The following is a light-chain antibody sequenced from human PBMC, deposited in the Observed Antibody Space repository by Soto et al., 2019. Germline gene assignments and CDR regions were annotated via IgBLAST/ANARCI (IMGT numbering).Light chain of an antibody. CDR3: QQRNNRPRST. J-gene: IGKJ5*01. V-gene: IGKV3D-20*02. CDR1: QSVSSSY. Sequence: EMVLTQSPGTLSLSPGERATLSCRASQSVSSSYLAWYQQKPGQAPRLLSYGASSRATGIPDRFSGSGSGTDFTLTISSLEPEDFAVYYCQQRNNRPRSTFGQGTRLENK. CDR2: GAS.